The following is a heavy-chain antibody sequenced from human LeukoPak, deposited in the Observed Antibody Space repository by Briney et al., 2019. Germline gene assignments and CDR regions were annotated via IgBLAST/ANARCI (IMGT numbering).Heavy chain of an antibody. Sequence: SVKVSCKASGGSFGGYAINWLRQAPGQGLEWMGGIIPMIGTTNFAPKFQVRVAFTADASASTAYMDLSSLTSEDTAMYYCARDRAIPKADVFDIWGQGTMVTVSS. CDR3: ARDRAIPKADVFDI. V-gene: IGHV1-69*13. CDR2: IIPMIGTT. J-gene: IGHJ3*02. CDR1: GGSFGGYA.